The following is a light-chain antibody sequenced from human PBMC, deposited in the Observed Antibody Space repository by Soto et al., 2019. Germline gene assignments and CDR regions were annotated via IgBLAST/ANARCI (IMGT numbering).Light chain of an antibody. Sequence: EIGLTQSPGTLSLSPGERATLSCRASQSVRSNYLAWYQQKPGRAPRLLIYGASSRATGIPDRFSGSGSGTDFTLTISRLEPEDFAVYYCQQYGSSPRAFGGGTKVEI. CDR2: GAS. V-gene: IGKV3-20*01. CDR3: QQYGSSPRA. CDR1: QSVRSNY. J-gene: IGKJ4*01.